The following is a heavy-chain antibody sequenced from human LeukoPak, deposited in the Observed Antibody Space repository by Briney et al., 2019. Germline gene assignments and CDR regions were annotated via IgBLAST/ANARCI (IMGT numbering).Heavy chain of an antibody. J-gene: IGHJ4*02. Sequence: GGSLRLSCAASGFTFSSYWMHWVRQAPGKGLVWVSRINSDGSSTSYADSVKGRFTISRDNAKNTLYLQMNCLRAEDTAVYYCAREAALYGYDFWSGYSQFDYWGQGTLVTVSS. D-gene: IGHD3-3*01. CDR3: AREAALYGYDFWSGYSQFDY. CDR1: GFTFSSYW. V-gene: IGHV3-74*01. CDR2: INSDGSST.